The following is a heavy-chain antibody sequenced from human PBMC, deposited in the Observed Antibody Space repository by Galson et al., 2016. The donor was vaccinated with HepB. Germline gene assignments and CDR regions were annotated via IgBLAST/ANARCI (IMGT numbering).Heavy chain of an antibody. Sequence: SLRLSCATSGSTFSRYTMHWVRQAPGKGLEWVSVIWYDGSYKHYGDSVKGRFTISRDNSKNTLFLQMNSLRIEDTAVYYCARVEGLGSNWYRAPHFDSWGQGTLVIVSS. CDR1: GSTFSRYT. J-gene: IGHJ4*02. CDR2: IWYDGSYK. V-gene: IGHV3-33*01. D-gene: IGHD6-13*01. CDR3: ARVEGLGSNWYRAPHFDS.